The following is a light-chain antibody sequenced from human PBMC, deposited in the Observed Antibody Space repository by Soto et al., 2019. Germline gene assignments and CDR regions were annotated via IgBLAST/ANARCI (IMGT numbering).Light chain of an antibody. V-gene: IGLV4-69*01. CDR1: SGHSAYA. J-gene: IGLJ2*01. CDR2: INTDGSH. CDR3: QTRGTGAHVV. Sequence: QPVLTQSPSASASLGASVRLTCTLSSGHSAYAIAWHQQQPQKGPRFLMKINTDGSHTKGDGIPDRFSGSRSGAERYLTISGLQSEDEADYFCQTRGTGAHVVFGGGTKLTVL.